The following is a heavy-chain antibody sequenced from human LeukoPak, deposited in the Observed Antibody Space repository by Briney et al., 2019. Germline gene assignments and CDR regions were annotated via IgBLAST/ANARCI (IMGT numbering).Heavy chain of an antibody. CDR2: ISSSSSTI. D-gene: IGHD1-26*01. Sequence: GGSLRLSCAASGLTFSSYSMNWVRQAPGRGLEWVSYISSSSSTIYYADSVKGRFTISRDNAKNSLYLQMNSLRAEDTAVYYCARDGVGATTFFDYWGQGTLVTVSS. V-gene: IGHV3-48*01. CDR3: ARDGVGATTFFDY. J-gene: IGHJ4*02. CDR1: GLTFSSYS.